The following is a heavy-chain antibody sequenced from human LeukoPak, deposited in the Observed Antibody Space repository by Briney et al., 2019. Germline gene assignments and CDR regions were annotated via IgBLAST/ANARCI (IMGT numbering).Heavy chain of an antibody. V-gene: IGHV3-48*02. Sequence: GGSLRLSCAASGFTFSSYNMNWVRQAPGKGLEWVSYISSSSSTIYYADSVKGRFTISRDNAKNSLYLQMSSLRDEDTAVYYCARGVAAAGRLVDYWGQGTLVTVSS. D-gene: IGHD6-13*01. CDR3: ARGVAAAGRLVDY. CDR2: ISSSSSTI. J-gene: IGHJ4*02. CDR1: GFTFSSYN.